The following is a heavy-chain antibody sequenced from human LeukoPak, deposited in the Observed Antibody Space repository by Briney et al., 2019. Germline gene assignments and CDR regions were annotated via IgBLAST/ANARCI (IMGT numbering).Heavy chain of an antibody. CDR2: ISSSGTTI. D-gene: IGHD1-26*01. V-gene: IGHV3-11*01. J-gene: IGHJ4*02. CDR1: GFTLSDYY. CDR3: ARALGSSRDY. Sequence: GGSLRLSCAASGFTLSDYYMSWIRQAPGKGLEWVSYISSSGTTIYYTAFVKGRSTISRDSANNSLYLQMNSLRAEDTAVYYCARALGSSRDYWGQGTLVTVSS.